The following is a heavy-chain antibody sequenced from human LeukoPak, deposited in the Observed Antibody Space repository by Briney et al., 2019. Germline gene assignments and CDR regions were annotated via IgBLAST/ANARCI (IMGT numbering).Heavy chain of an antibody. J-gene: IGHJ4*02. CDR2: ISSNGGST. CDR3: ARAGRYGGKGLYDY. CDR1: GFTFSSYA. D-gene: IGHD4-23*01. V-gene: IGHV3-64*01. Sequence: PGGSLRLSCAASGFTFSSYAMHWLRQAPGKGLEYVSAISSNGGSTYYANSVKGRFTISRDNSKNTLYLQMGSLRAEDMAVYYCARAGRYGGKGLYDYWGQGTLVTVSS.